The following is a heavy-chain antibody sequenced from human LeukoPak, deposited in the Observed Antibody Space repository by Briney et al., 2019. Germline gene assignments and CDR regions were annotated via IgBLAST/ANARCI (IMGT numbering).Heavy chain of an antibody. V-gene: IGHV1-2*02. CDR2: INPNSGGT. CDR1: GYTFTGYY. Sequence: ASVKVSCKASGYTFTGYYMHWVRQAPGQGLEWMGWINPNSGGTNYAQKFQGRVTMTRDTSISTAYMELSSPRSEDTAVYYCARVAYYYDSSGYYYPYYFDYWGQGTLVTVSS. J-gene: IGHJ4*02. D-gene: IGHD3-22*01. CDR3: ARVAYYYDSSGYYYPYYFDY.